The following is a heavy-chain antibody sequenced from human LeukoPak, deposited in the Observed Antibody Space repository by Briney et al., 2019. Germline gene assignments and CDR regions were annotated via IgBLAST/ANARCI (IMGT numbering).Heavy chain of an antibody. D-gene: IGHD4-23*01. J-gene: IGHJ3*02. CDR3: ARPNYGGISGDAFDI. V-gene: IGHV1-69*04. Sequence: SVKVSCKASGGTFSSYAISWVRQAPGQGLEWMGRIIPILGIANYAQKFQGRVTITADKSTSTAYMELSSLRSEDTAVYYCARPNYGGISGDAFDIWGQGTMVTVSS. CDR2: IIPILGIA. CDR1: GGTFSSYA.